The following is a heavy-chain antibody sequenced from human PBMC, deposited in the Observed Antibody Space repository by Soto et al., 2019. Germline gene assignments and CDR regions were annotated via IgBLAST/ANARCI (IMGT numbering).Heavy chain of an antibody. J-gene: IGHJ5*02. CDR3: ARFPSPYCISTSCYVDDP. CDR1: GYTFTSYD. CDR2: MNPNSGNT. D-gene: IGHD2-2*01. Sequence: QVQLVQSGAEVKKPGASVKVSCKASGYTFTSYDINWVRQATGQGLEWMGWMNPNSGNTGYAQKFQGRVTMTRNTSISTAYMELSSLRSEDTAVYYCARFPSPYCISTSCYVDDPWGQGTLVTVSS. V-gene: IGHV1-8*01.